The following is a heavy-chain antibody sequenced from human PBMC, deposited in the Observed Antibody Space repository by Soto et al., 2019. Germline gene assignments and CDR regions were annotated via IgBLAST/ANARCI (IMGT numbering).Heavy chain of an antibody. D-gene: IGHD3-22*01. CDR2: ISYDGSNK. V-gene: IGHV3-30-3*01. J-gene: IGHJ4*02. Sequence: QVQLVESGGGVVQPGRSLRLSCAASGFTFSSYAMHWVRQAPGKGLEWVAVISYDGSNKYYADSVKGRFTISRDNSKNTLYLQMNSLRAEDTAVYYCAREGTYYDSSPFGHWGQGTLVTVSS. CDR3: AREGTYYDSSPFGH. CDR1: GFTFSSYA.